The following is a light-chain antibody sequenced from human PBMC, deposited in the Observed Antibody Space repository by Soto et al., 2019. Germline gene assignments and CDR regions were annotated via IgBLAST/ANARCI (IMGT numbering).Light chain of an antibody. J-gene: IGKJ5*01. CDR2: DAS. CDR3: QHSYSNFPIT. CDR1: QSISGY. V-gene: IGKV1-39*01. Sequence: DIQVTQSPSSLSASVGDRVTISCRASQSISGYLNWYQQKPGKAPKLLIFDASSLQSGVPSRFSGRGSGSEYTLTISSLQPEDFATYFCQHSYSNFPITFGQGTHWRL.